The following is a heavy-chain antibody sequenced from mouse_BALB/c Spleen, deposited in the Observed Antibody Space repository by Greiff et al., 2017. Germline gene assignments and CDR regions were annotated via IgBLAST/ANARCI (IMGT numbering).Heavy chain of an antibody. CDR1: GYTFTDYY. J-gene: IGHJ3*01. V-gene: IGHV1-77*01. Sequence: QVQLKESGAELARPGASVKLSCKASGYTFTDYYINWVKQRTGQGLEWIGEIYPGSGNTYYNEKFKGKATLTADNSSSTAYMQLSSLTAEDSAVYFCARAPDGYSFADWGQGTLVTVSA. D-gene: IGHD2-3*01. CDR3: ARAPDGYSFAD. CDR2: IYPGSGNT.